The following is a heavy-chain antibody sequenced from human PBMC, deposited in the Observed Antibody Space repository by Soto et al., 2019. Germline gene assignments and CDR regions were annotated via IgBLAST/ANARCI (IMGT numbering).Heavy chain of an antibody. CDR2: ISGSGGST. CDR1: GFTFSSYA. V-gene: IGHV3-23*01. D-gene: IGHD3-3*01. Sequence: PGGSLRLSCAASGFTFSSYAMSWVRQAPGKGLQWVSAISGSGGSTYYADSVKGRFTISRDNSKNTLYLQMNSLRAEDTAVYYCAKDRGPYFFWSGYPLLHWFDPWGQGSLVTVSS. J-gene: IGHJ5*02. CDR3: AKDRGPYFFWSGYPLLHWFDP.